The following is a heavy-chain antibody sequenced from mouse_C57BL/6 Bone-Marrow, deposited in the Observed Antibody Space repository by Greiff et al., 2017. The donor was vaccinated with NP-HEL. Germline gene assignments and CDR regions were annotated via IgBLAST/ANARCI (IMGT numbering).Heavy chain of an antibody. CDR1: GFTFSDYY. J-gene: IGHJ4*01. Sequence: EVMLVESGAGLVQPGGSLKFSCAASGFTFSDYYMHWVRQTPEQRLEWVAYISTGGGSTYYPANVKGRSTITRDNAKNTLYLQMSRLKSEDTAMYYCARAGVYCYALDYWGQGTSVTVSS. CDR2: ISTGGGST. CDR3: ARAGVYCYALDY. D-gene: IGHD4-1*01. V-gene: IGHV5-12*01.